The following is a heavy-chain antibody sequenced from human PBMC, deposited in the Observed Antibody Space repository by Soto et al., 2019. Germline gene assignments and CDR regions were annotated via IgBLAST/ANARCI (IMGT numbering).Heavy chain of an antibody. V-gene: IGHV1-3*01. CDR2: INAGNGNT. D-gene: IGHD2-21*01. CDR1: GYTFTSYA. J-gene: IGHJ4*02. CDR3: ARGDSGAPYRRVYFDY. Sequence: ASVKVSCKASGYTFTSYAMHWVRQAPGQRLEWMGWINAGNGNTKYSQKFQGRVTITRDTSASTAYMELSSLRSEDTAVYYCARGDSGAPYRRVYFDYWSRGPLDPGSS.